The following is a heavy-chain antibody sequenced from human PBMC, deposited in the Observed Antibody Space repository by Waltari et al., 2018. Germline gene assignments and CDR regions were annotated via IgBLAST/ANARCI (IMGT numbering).Heavy chain of an antibody. D-gene: IGHD2-21*01. J-gene: IGHJ4*02. CDR2: VFYTGIT. V-gene: IGHV4-39*01. Sequence: LRLQESGPGLVKPSETLSLTCTVSGGSISSSDCYWGWIRQPPGKGLESVGSVFYTGITSNNPSLKIRVTISVDTSKNQFSLRLSSVTAADTAVYYCARLTILGTEWGQGTLVTVSS. CDR3: ARLTILGTE. CDR1: GGSISSSDCY.